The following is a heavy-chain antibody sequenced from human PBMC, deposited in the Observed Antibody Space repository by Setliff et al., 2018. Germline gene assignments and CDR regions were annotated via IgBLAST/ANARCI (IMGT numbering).Heavy chain of an antibody. CDR1: GYSFTPFG. J-gene: IGHJ4*02. CDR2: IAPYTGKT. D-gene: IGHD3-3*01. V-gene: IGHV1-18*01. CDR3: ARAPRLEWILPTFDY. Sequence: ASVKVSCKASGYSFTPFGISWVRQAPGQGLEWMGWIAPYTGKTDYAQNFQGRVTMTTDTSTSTAYMELRSLTSDDTAIYYCARAPRLEWILPTFDYWGQGTPVTVSS.